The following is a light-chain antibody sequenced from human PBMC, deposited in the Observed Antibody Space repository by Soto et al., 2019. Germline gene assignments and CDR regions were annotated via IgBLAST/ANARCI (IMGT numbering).Light chain of an antibody. V-gene: IGLV2-14*01. J-gene: IGLJ1*01. CDR2: EVS. CDR3: SSYTSSRTLV. CDR1: SSDVGAYNY. Sequence: QSVLTQPASVSRSPGQSITISCTGTSSDVGAYNYVSWYQQHPGKAPKLMIYEVSNRPSGVSHRFSGSKSDNTASLTISGLQTDDEADYYCSSYTSSRTLVFGTGTKVTVL.